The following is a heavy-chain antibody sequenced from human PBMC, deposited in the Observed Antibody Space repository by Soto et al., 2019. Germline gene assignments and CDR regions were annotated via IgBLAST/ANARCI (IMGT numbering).Heavy chain of an antibody. D-gene: IGHD6-19*01. CDR1: GGSIISRGYY. CDR3: SGWTNNYYYYGMDV. V-gene: IGHV4-39*01. Sequence: SETLSLTCTVSGGSIISRGYYWGWLRQPPGKGLEWIGTIYYSGSTYYNPSLKSRVTISVDTSKNQFSLKLSSVTAADTAVYYCSGWTNNYYYYGMDVWGQGTTVT. J-gene: IGHJ6*02. CDR2: IYYSGST.